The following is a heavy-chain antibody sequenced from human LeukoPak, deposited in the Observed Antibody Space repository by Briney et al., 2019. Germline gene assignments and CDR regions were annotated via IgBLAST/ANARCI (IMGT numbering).Heavy chain of an antibody. Sequence: SVKVSCKASGGTFSSYAISWVRQAPGQGLEWMGGIIPIFGTANYAQKFQGRVTITADESTCTAYMELSSLRSEDTAVYYCARHVSTTGTTGYYYFDYWGQGTLVTVSS. CDR3: ARHVSTTGTTGYYYFDY. D-gene: IGHD1-1*01. J-gene: IGHJ4*02. CDR2: IIPIFGTA. V-gene: IGHV1-69*13. CDR1: GGTFSSYA.